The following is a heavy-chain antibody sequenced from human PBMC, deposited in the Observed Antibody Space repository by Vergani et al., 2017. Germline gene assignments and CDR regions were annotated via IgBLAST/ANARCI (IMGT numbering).Heavy chain of an antibody. CDR2: ISSSSSYI. V-gene: IGHV3-21*01. J-gene: IGHJ4*02. CDR1: GFTFSSYS. Sequence: EVQLVESGGGLVKPGGSLRLSCAASGFTFSSYSMNWVRQAPGKGLGWVSSISSSSSYIYYADSVKGRFTISRDNAKNSLYLQMNSLRAEDTAVYYCARDGTYDSSGYYDYWGQGTLVTVSS. CDR3: ARDGTYDSSGYYDY. D-gene: IGHD3-22*01.